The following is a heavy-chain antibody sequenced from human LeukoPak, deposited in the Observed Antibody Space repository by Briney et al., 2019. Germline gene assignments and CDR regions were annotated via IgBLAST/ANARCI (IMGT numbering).Heavy chain of an antibody. J-gene: IGHJ5*02. CDR3: ARRQKLPERHFDP. CDR1: GGSINSGDYY. Sequence: PSETLSLTCTVSGGSINSGDYYWTWIRQPPGKGLEWIGYIYYSGTTYYNPSLKSRLTISLDTAKNQFSLNLSSVTAADTAVYYCARRQKLPERHFDPWGQGTLVTVSS. V-gene: IGHV4-30-4*01. CDR2: IYYSGTT. D-gene: IGHD1-1*01.